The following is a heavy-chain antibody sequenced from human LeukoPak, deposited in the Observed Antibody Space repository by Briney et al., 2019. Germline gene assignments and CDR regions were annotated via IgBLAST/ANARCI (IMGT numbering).Heavy chain of an antibody. CDR2: INPNSGGT. D-gene: IGHD2-2*01. CDR3: ARELVVPAAMYGIDP. V-gene: IGHV1-2*02. J-gene: IGHJ5*02. CDR1: GYTFTGYY. Sequence: GASVKVSRKASGYTFTGYYMHWVRQAPGQGLAWMGWINPNSGGTNYAQKFQGRVTMTRDTSISTAYMELSRLRSDDTAVYYCARELVVPAAMYGIDPWGQGTLVTVSS.